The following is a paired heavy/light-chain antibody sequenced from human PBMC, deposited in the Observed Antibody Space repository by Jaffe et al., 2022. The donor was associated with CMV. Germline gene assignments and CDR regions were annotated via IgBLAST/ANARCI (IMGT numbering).Light chain of an antibody. CDR3: QQYYRIPYT. Sequence: DIVMTQSPDSLAVSLGEGATVSCKSSQSLLYSSNNKNFLGWYQQKPGQPPKLLIYWASTRESGVPDRFSGSGSGTTFTLTISSLQPEDVAVYYCQQYYRIPYTFGQGTKLEIK. CDR2: WAS. V-gene: IGKV4-1*01. J-gene: IGKJ2*01. CDR1: QSLLYSSNNKNF.
Heavy chain of an antibody. J-gene: IGHJ3*02. Sequence: EVQLLESGGGLVQPGESLRLSCAASGFSFSSSAMNWVRQAPGKGLEWVSIITADSSTTNYADSVKGRFTVSRDNSKNTLFLQMNSLRAEDTAIYYCAKDSPRRGDDAFDIWGQGTLVIVSS. CDR2: ITADSSTT. V-gene: IGHV3-23*01. CDR1: GFSFSSSA. CDR3: AKDSPRRGDDAFDI. D-gene: IGHD3-10*01.